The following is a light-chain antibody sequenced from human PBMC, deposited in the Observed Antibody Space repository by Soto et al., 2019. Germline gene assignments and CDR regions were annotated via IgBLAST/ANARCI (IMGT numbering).Light chain of an antibody. CDR1: QSVSSSH. J-gene: IGKJ1*01. Sequence: EIVLTQSPGTLSLSPGERATLSCRASQSVSSSHLAWYQQKPGQAPRLLIYGASSRATGIPARISGSGSGTDFTLTISRLEPEDFVVYYCQQYDTSPGTFGQGTKVEIK. CDR3: QQYDTSPGT. V-gene: IGKV3-20*01. CDR2: GAS.